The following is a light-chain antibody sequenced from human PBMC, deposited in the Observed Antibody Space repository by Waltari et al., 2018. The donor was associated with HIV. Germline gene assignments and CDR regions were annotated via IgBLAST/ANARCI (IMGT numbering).Light chain of an antibody. V-gene: IGKV1-39*01. CDR1: QSITTY. CDR2: AVS. Sequence: IQMTQSPSSLSASVGDRVTITCRASQSITTYFNWYQQKPGKAPKLLIFAVSTLQGGVPSRFSGSGSGTDFTLTINNLQPGDFATYYCQQAYSAPYTFGLGTKLEIK. J-gene: IGKJ2*01. CDR3: QQAYSAPYT.